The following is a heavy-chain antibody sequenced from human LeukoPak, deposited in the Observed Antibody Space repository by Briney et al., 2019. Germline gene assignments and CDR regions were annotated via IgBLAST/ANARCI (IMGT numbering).Heavy chain of an antibody. CDR1: GGSIGSYY. Sequence: PSETLSLTCTVSGGSIGSYYWSWIRQPPGKGLEWIGYIYYSGSTNYNPSLKSRVTISVDTSKNQFSLKLSSVTAADTAVYYCARLVTAAYFDYWGQGTLVTVSS. D-gene: IGHD6-13*01. J-gene: IGHJ4*02. CDR2: IYYSGST. CDR3: ARLVTAAYFDY. V-gene: IGHV4-59*08.